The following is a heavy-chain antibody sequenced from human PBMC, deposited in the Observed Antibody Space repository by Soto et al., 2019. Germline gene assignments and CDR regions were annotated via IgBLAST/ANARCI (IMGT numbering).Heavy chain of an antibody. J-gene: IGHJ6*02. CDR1: GGSFSGYY. Sequence: SETLSLTCAVYGGSFSGYYWSWIRQPPGKGLERIGEINHSGSTNYNPSLKSRVTISVDTSKNQFSLKPSSVTAADTAVYYCARGAYDFWSGYQETYYYYYGMDVWGHGTTVTFSS. CDR2: INHSGST. V-gene: IGHV4-34*01. D-gene: IGHD3-3*01. CDR3: ARGAYDFWSGYQETYYYYYGMDV.